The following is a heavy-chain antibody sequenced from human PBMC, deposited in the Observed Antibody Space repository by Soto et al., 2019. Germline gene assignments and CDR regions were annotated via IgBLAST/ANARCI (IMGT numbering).Heavy chain of an antibody. Sequence: PSETLSLTCAVSGGSISSSNWWSWVRQPPGKGLEWIGEIYHSGSTNYNPPLKSRVTISVDKSKNQFSLKLSSVTAADTAVYYCASIDPIVGAVDYCGQGPLVTVSS. D-gene: IGHD1-26*01. V-gene: IGHV4-4*02. CDR3: ASIDPIVGAVDY. CDR1: GGSISSSNW. J-gene: IGHJ4*02. CDR2: IYHSGST.